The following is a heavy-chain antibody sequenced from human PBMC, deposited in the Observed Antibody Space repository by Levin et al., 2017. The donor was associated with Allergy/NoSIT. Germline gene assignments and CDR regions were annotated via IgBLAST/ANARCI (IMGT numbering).Heavy chain of an antibody. Sequence: TGGSLRLSCAASAFSSYAMSWLRQAPGKGLEWVSAISHTGVSTYYADSVKGRFTISIDKSTNTLNLQMNSLRTEDTAVYYCAKSLRLWLATHDVFDTWGQGTMVTVSS. CDR1: AFSSYA. CDR2: ISHTGVST. J-gene: IGHJ3*02. D-gene: IGHD6-19*01. CDR3: AKSLRLWLATHDVFDT. V-gene: IGHV3-23*01.